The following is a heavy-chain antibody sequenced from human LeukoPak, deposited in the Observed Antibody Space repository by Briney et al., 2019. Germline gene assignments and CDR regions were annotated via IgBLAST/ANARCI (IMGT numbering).Heavy chain of an antibody. CDR3: ARDPGFGELYFDY. Sequence: GGSLRLSSAASGFTFNSSWMSWVRQAPGKGLEWVANIKQDGSEKYYVDSVKGRFTISRDNAKNSLYLQMNSLRAEDTAVYYCARDPGFGELYFDYWGQGTLVTVSS. V-gene: IGHV3-7*01. CDR2: IKQDGSEK. J-gene: IGHJ4*02. D-gene: IGHD3-10*01. CDR1: GFTFNSSW.